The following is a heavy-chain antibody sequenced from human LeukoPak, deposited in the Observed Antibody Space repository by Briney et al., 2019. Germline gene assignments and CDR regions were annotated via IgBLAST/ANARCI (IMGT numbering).Heavy chain of an antibody. D-gene: IGHD6-19*01. V-gene: IGHV4-34*01. J-gene: IGHJ3*02. CDR3: ASPLPGVAVPPRPSPEIDAFDI. Sequence: TSETLSLTCAVYGGSFSGYYWSWIRQPPGKGLEWIGDINHSGSANYNPSLKSRVTISVDTSKNQFSLKLSSVTAADPDVYYCASPLPGVAVPPRPSPEIDAFDIWGQGTMVTVSS. CDR1: GGSFSGYY. CDR2: INHSGSA.